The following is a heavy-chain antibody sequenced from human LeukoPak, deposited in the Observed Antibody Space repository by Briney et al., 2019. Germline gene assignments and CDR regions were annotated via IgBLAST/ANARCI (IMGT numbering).Heavy chain of an antibody. Sequence: QPGGSLRLSCAASGFTFSGSAMHWVRQASGKGLEWVGRIRSKADSYATAYAPSVKGRFTISRDDSKNTASLQMNSLKTEDTAVYYCTSGISSSTNSDYWGQGTLVTVSS. V-gene: IGHV3-73*01. D-gene: IGHD6-13*01. CDR2: IRSKADSYAT. CDR1: GFTFSGSA. CDR3: TSGISSSTNSDY. J-gene: IGHJ4*02.